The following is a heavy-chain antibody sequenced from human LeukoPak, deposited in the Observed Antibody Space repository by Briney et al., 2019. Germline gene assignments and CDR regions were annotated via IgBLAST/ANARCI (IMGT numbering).Heavy chain of an antibody. D-gene: IGHD3-22*01. CDR1: GYSFTSYW. CDR2: IYPGDSDT. V-gene: IGHV5-51*01. J-gene: IGHJ5*02. Sequence: GESLKISSKASGYSFTSYWIGWVRQLPGKGLEGLGIIYPGDSDTRSSPSFHGQVTISADKSISTAYLQWSSLKASDTAMYYCARQGIPNYDSSGYYYPNWFDPWGQGTLVTVSS. CDR3: ARQGIPNYDSSGYYYPNWFDP.